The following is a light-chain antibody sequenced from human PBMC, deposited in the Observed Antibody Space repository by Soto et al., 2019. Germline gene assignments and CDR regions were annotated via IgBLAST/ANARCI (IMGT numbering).Light chain of an antibody. V-gene: IGLV2-8*01. CDR3: SSYAGSNNWV. CDR1: SSDFGGYNY. Sequence: QSALTQPPSASGSPGQSVTISCTGTSSDFGGYNYVSWYQQHPGKAPKLMIYEVSKRPSGVPVRFSGSKSGNTASLTVSGLQADDEADYYCSSYAGSNNWVFGGGTKLTVL. J-gene: IGLJ3*02. CDR2: EVS.